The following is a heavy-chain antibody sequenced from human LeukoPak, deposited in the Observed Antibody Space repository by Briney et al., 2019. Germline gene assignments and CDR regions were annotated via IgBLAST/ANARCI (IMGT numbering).Heavy chain of an antibody. Sequence: GGSLRLSCAASGFTVSSNYMSWVRQAPGKGLEWVSSISSSSSYIYYADSVKGRFTISRDNAKNSLYLQMNSLRAEDTAVYYCARDRRMGGDYEFDYWGQGTLVTVSS. D-gene: IGHD4-17*01. V-gene: IGHV3-21*01. CDR1: GFTVSSNY. CDR3: ARDRRMGGDYEFDY. J-gene: IGHJ4*02. CDR2: ISSSSSYI.